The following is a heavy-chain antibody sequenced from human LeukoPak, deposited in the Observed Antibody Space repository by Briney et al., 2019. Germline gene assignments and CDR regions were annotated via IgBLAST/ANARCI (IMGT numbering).Heavy chain of an antibody. D-gene: IGHD5-24*01. CDR2: IKEDGSED. V-gene: IGHV3-7*01. Sequence: GGSLRLSCAASGFTFSRAWMSWVRQAPGKGLEGVANIKEDGSEDYYADSVKGRFAISKDNAKNSLYLQMNSLRAEDTAMYYCARDADGYEDWGQGTLVTVPS. J-gene: IGHJ4*02. CDR3: ARDADGYED. CDR1: GFTFSRAW.